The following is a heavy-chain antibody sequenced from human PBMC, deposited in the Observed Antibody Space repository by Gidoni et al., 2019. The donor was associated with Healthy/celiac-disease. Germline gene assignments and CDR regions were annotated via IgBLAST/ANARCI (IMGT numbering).Heavy chain of an antibody. J-gene: IGHJ4*02. CDR2: ISAYNGTP. V-gene: IGHV1-18*04. CDR3: ARGGGFGELFWVDY. CDR1: GYTYTSDG. Sequence: QVQLVQSGAEVKKPGASVKVSCKASGYTYTSDGISWVRQAPGQGLEWLGWISAYNGTPNYAQKLQGSVTMPPDTSTSTAYMELRSLRSADTAVYYCARGGGFGELFWVDYWGQGTLVTVSS. D-gene: IGHD3-10*01.